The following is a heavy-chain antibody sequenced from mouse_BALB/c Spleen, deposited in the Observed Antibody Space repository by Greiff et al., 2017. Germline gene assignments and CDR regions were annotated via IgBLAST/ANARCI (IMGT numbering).Heavy chain of an antibody. Sequence: EVKLVESGGGLVKPGGSLKLSCAASGFTFSSYAMSWVRQSPEKRLEWVAEISSGGSYTYYPDTVTGRFTISRDNAKNTLYLEMSSLRSEDTAMYYCAREGYYDWGQGTLVTVSA. D-gene: IGHD2-3*01. CDR1: GFTFSSYA. CDR2: ISSGGSYT. V-gene: IGHV5-9-4*01. CDR3: AREGYYD. J-gene: IGHJ3*01.